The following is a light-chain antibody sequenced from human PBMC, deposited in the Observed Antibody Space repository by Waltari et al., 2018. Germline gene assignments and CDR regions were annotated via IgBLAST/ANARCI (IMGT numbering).Light chain of an antibody. CDR3: QQDSNWPPIT. J-gene: IGKJ5*01. CDR2: GAS. CDR1: QSVSTN. V-gene: IGKV3-15*01. Sequence: ETVMTQSPATLSVSPGERATLSCRASQSVSTNLAWYQQKPGQAPRLLIDGASTRATGGPARFRGTGSGTEFTLTIDSLQSEDFAVYYCQQDSNWPPITFGQGTRLEIK.